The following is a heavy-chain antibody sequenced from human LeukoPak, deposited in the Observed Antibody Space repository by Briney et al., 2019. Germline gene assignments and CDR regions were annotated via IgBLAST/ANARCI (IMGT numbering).Heavy chain of an antibody. D-gene: IGHD5-18*01. CDR3: AVVRLSYGYGLFDY. V-gene: IGHV3-7*03. CDR1: GFTFSSYW. Sequence: PGGSLRLSCAASGFTFSSYWMNWARQDPGKGLEWVASINHNGNVNYYVDSVKGRFTISRDNAKNSLYLQMSNLRAEDTAVYYCAVVRLSYGYGLFDYWGQGTLVTVSS. CDR2: INHNGNVN. J-gene: IGHJ4*02.